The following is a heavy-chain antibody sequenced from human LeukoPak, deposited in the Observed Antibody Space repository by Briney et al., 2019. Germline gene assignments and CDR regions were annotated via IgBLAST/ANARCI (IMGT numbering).Heavy chain of an antibody. J-gene: IGHJ6*03. Sequence: GASVKVSCKVSGYTLTELSMHWVRQAPGKGLEWMGGFDPEDGETIYAQKFQGRVTMTEDTSTDTAYMELSSLRSEDTAVYYCATRKLVGAIQAPYYYYYMDVWGKGTTVTVSS. CDR2: FDPEDGET. CDR3: ATRKLVGAIQAPYYYYYMDV. V-gene: IGHV1-24*01. D-gene: IGHD1-26*01. CDR1: GYTLTELS.